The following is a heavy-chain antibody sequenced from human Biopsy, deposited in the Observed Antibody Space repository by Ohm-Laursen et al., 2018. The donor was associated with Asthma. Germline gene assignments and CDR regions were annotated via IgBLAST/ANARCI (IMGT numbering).Heavy chain of an antibody. CDR3: AKNNDQQLTY. CDR2: ITHDGSRM. D-gene: IGHD6-13*01. CDR1: GFVFRSHA. J-gene: IGHJ4*02. Sequence: SLRLSCAASGFVFRSHAMHWVRQAPGKGLQWVAVITHDGSRMYYADSVRGRFTISRDNSRNTLYLEMSSLRVDDTAVYYCAKNNDQQLTYWGRGTLVTVSS. V-gene: IGHV3-30*18.